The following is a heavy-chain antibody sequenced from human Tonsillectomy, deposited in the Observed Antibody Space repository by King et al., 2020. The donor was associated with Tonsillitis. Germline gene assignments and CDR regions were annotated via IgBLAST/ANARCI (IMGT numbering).Heavy chain of an antibody. J-gene: IGHJ4*02. CDR2: ISVSSDVL. V-gene: IGHV3-11*01. D-gene: IGHD1-1*01. Sequence: VQLVESGGGLVNPGGSLRLSCVASGFTFSDDYMTWIRQSPEKCLESVVYISVSSDVLNYRDSLRGRFTICRDNDKNSLYLQMNSLRVEDSAIYYCSRDPRVLDHWGQGTLVTVSS. CDR1: GFTFSDDY. CDR3: SRDPRVLDH.